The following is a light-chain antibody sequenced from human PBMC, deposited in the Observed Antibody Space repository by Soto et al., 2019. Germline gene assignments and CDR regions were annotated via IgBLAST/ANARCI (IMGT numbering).Light chain of an antibody. Sequence: EIVLTQSPGTLSLSPGERATLSCRATQSVSSNYLAWYQQKPGQAPRLLIYDASSRATGIPDRFSGSGSGTDFTLTISRLEPEDFAVYYCQQYDSSPFTFGPGTKVDIK. V-gene: IGKV3-20*01. CDR1: QSVSSNY. J-gene: IGKJ3*01. CDR3: QQYDSSPFT. CDR2: DAS.